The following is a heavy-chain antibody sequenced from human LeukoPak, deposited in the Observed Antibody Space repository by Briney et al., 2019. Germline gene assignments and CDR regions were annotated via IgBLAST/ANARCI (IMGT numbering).Heavy chain of an antibody. D-gene: IGHD3-22*01. J-gene: IGHJ4*02. CDR2: IYYSGLT. Sequence: WVRQSPGKGLEWIGTIYYSGLTYYSPSLKSRLTISFDTAKNQFSLRLNSVTAADTAFYYCARETRPEDYYDKSGYFFDFWGQGTLVTVSS. V-gene: IGHV4-39*07. CDR3: ARETRPEDYYDKSGYFFDF.